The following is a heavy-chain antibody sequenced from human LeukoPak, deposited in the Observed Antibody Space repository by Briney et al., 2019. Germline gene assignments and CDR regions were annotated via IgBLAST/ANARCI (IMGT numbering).Heavy chain of an antibody. Sequence: GGSLRLSCAASGFTFSSYAMSWVRQAPGKGLEWVSAISGSGGSTYYADSVKGRFTISRDNSKNTLYLQMNSLRAEDTAVYYCAKDQPIAAAGKDAFDIWGQGTMVTVSS. CDR2: ISGSGGST. V-gene: IGHV3-23*01. J-gene: IGHJ3*02. CDR1: GFTFSSYA. D-gene: IGHD6-13*01. CDR3: AKDQPIAAAGKDAFDI.